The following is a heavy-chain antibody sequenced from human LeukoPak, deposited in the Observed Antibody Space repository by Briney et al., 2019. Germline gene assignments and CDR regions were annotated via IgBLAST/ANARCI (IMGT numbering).Heavy chain of an antibody. D-gene: IGHD4/OR15-4a*01. J-gene: IGHJ4*02. V-gene: IGHV3-23*01. CDR1: GFTFSSYA. CDR2: ISGSGGST. CDR3: AKDSWGLYGGLYYFDY. Sequence: PGGSLRLSCAASGFTFSSYAMSLVRQAPGKGLEWVSAISGSGGSTYYADSVKGRFTISRDNSKNTLYLQMNSLRAEDTAVYYCAKDSWGLYGGLYYFDYWGQGTLVTVSS.